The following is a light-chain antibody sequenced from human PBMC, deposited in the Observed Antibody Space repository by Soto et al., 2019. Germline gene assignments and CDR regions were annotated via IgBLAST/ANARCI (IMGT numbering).Light chain of an antibody. V-gene: IGKV3-20*01. Sequence: EIVLTQSPGTPSLSPGERATLSCRASQSVSNNYLAWYQRKPGQAPRLLIYGASSRATGIADRFSGSGSGTDFTLTISRLEPEDFALYYCQQYGYSPITFGQGTRLEIK. CDR1: QSVSNNY. CDR2: GAS. CDR3: QQYGYSPIT. J-gene: IGKJ5*01.